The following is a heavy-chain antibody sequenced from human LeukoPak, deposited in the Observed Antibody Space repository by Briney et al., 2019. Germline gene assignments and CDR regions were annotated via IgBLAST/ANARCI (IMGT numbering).Heavy chain of an antibody. J-gene: IGHJ5*02. Sequence: SETLSLTCSVSGGSISTYYWSWIRQPPGKGLEWIAWIHYSGSTNYNPSLKSRVTISLDTSKNQFSLKLSSVTAADTAVYHCAKFASVAGGTNWFDAWGQGTLVTVPA. D-gene: IGHD2-15*01. CDR3: AKFASVAGGTNWFDA. CDR2: IHYSGST. CDR1: GGSISTYY. V-gene: IGHV4-59*08.